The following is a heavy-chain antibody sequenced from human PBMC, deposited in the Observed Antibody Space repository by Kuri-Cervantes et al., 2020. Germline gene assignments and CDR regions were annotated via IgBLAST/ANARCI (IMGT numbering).Heavy chain of an antibody. D-gene: IGHD4-17*01. CDR2: IYHSGST. Sequence: SETLSLTCTVSGGSISSYYWSWIRQPPGKGLEWIGYIYHSGSTNYNPSLKSRVTISVDTSKNQFYLKLSSVTAADMAVYYCARDWSGYGDEMGYFDYWGQGTLVTVSS. V-gene: IGHV4-59*01. J-gene: IGHJ4*02. CDR1: GGSISSYY. CDR3: ARDWSGYGDEMGYFDY.